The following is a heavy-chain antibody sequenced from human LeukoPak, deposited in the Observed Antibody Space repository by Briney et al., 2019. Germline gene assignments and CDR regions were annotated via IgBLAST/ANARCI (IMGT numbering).Heavy chain of an antibody. V-gene: IGHV3-30*03. D-gene: IGHD6-13*01. CDR2: ISYDGSNK. J-gene: IGHJ4*02. CDR3: ARDGSPWDS. Sequence: SGGSLRLSCAASGFTFSSYGMHWVCQAPGKGLEWVAVISYDGSNKYYADSVKGRFTISRDNSKNTLYLQMNSLRAEDTAVYYCARDGSPWDSWGQGTLVTVSS. CDR1: GFTFSSYG.